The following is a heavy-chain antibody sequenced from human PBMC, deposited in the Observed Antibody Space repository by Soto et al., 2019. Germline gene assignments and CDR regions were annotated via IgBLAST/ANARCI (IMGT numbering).Heavy chain of an antibody. J-gene: IGHJ3*02. CDR2: IKRDGSST. V-gene: IGHV3-74*01. CDR1: GFTFSTYW. Sequence: PGGSLRLSCAASGFTFSTYWMHWVRQAPGKGLLWVSRIKRDGSSTTYADSVKGRFTISRDNAKNTLYLQMSSLRAEDTAVYYCAREGLDTAGFFDIWGQGTMVTV. D-gene: IGHD6-13*01. CDR3: AREGLDTAGFFDI.